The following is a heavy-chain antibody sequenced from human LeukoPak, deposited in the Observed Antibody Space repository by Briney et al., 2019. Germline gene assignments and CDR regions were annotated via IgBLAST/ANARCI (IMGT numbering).Heavy chain of an antibody. CDR1: GFSFSNYG. CDR2: ISSSSSYI. D-gene: IGHD6-13*01. CDR3: ARDKAIAAAGTRAFDI. V-gene: IGHV3-21*01. J-gene: IGHJ3*02. Sequence: GGSLRLSCAASGFSFSNYGMNWVRQAPGKGLEWVSSISSSSSYIYYADSVKGRFTISRDNAKNSLYLQMNSLRAEDTAVYYCARDKAIAAAGTRAFDIWGQGTMVTVSS.